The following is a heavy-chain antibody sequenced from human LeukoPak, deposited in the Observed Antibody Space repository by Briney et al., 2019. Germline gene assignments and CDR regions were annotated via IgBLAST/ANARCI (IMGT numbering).Heavy chain of an antibody. V-gene: IGHV4-31*03. J-gene: IGHJ5*01. CDR2: IYYSGGT. D-gene: IGHD2-15*01. CDR1: GGSFSSGFY. Sequence: SETLSLTCTVSGGSFSSGFYWSWIRQHPGKGLEWIGYIYYSGGTYYNPSLKSRVSISLDTSKKQFSLKLSSVTVADTAVYYCARGDIPDFWGQGTLVTVSS. CDR3: ARGDIPDF.